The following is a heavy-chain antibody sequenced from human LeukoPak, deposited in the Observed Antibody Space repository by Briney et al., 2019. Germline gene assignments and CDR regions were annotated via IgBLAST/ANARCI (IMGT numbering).Heavy chain of an antibody. CDR2: IYSGGST. Sequence: GGSLRLSCAASGFTFSSYAMSWVRQAPGKGLEWVSVIYSGGSTYYADSVKGRFTISRDNSKNTLYLQMNSLRAEDTAVYYCARDRGYYIDVWGKGTTVTISS. CDR1: GFTFSSYA. D-gene: IGHD3-22*01. V-gene: IGHV3-66*01. J-gene: IGHJ6*04. CDR3: ARDRGYYIDV.